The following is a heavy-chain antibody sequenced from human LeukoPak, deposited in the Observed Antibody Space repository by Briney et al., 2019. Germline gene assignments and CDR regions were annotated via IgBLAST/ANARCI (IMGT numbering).Heavy chain of an antibody. CDR2: IYHSGST. V-gene: IGHV4-30-2*01. Sequence: SQTLSLTCAVSGGSISSGGYSGSWIRQPPGKGLEWIGYIYHSGSTYYTPSLKSRVTISVDASRSHFSLKLNSVTAADTAVYYCARGGYSSSWFPADFDYWGQGTLVTVSS. CDR3: ARGGYSSSWFPADFDY. J-gene: IGHJ4*02. D-gene: IGHD6-13*01. CDR1: GGSISSGGYS.